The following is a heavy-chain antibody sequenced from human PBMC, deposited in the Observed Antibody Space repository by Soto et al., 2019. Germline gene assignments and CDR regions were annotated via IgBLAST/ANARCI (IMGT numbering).Heavy chain of an antibody. J-gene: IGHJ4*02. Sequence: QVQLVQSGAEVKKPGSSVTVSCKASGGTFSSSSINWVRQAPGQGLEWMGEIIPIFGTANYAQKFRGRVTITADESTSTAYMELSSLRAEDTAVYYGARDGGRHFGGIDYWGQGTLVTVSS. D-gene: IGHD1-26*01. CDR1: GGTFSSSS. V-gene: IGHV1-69*01. CDR3: ARDGGRHFGGIDY. CDR2: IIPIFGTA.